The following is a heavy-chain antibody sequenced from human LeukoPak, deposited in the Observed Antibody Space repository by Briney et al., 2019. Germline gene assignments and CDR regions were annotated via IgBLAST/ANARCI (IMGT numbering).Heavy chain of an antibody. Sequence: SETLSLTCTVSGGSISGLYWSWIRQPAGKGLEWIGRIYASGTANYNPSLQSRVIMSADRSKNQFSLELRSVTAADTAVYYCARVRPGYLYYMDVWGQGTTVTVSS. CDR3: ARVRPGYLYYMDV. V-gene: IGHV4-4*07. D-gene: IGHD3-9*01. CDR1: GGSISGLY. CDR2: IYASGTA. J-gene: IGHJ6*03.